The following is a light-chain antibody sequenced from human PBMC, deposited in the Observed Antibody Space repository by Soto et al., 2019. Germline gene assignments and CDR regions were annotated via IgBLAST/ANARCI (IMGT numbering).Light chain of an antibody. Sequence: EIVMTQSPATLSVSPGEGATLSCRASQSVSSNLAWYQQKPGQAPRLLIYGASARATGIPARFGGSGSGTEFTLTISSLQSEDFAVYFCQQYNNWPPTWTFGQGTKVEIK. V-gene: IGKV3-15*01. CDR2: GAS. CDR1: QSVSSN. CDR3: QQYNNWPPTWT. J-gene: IGKJ1*01.